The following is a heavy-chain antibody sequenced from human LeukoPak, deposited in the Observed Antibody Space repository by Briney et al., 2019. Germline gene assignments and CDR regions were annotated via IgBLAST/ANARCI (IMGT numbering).Heavy chain of an antibody. V-gene: IGHV3-33*01. D-gene: IGHD2/OR15-2a*01. Sequence: GGSLRLSCAASGFTFSSYGMHWVRQAPGKGLEWVALIWYDGSNKYYADSVKGRLTISRDNSKSTLYLQMNSLRAEDTAVYYCAREGPRGNSQFDYWGQGTLVTVSS. CDR2: IWYDGSNK. CDR3: AREGPRGNSQFDY. J-gene: IGHJ4*02. CDR1: GFTFSSYG.